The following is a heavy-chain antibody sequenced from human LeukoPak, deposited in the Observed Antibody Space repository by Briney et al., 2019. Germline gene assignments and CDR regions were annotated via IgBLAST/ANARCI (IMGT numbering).Heavy chain of an antibody. CDR2: ITTNSGNP. D-gene: IGHD2-15*01. J-gene: IGHJ4*02. CDR1: GYTFTTYG. Sequence: GASVKVSCKASGYTFTTYGINWVRQAPGQGLEWMGWITTNSGNPTYAQGFTGRLVFSLDTSVRTTYLQFSSLKAEDTAIYYCARGRGYCSDSSCYFDYWGQGTLVTVSS. CDR3: ARGRGYCSDSSCYFDY. V-gene: IGHV7-4-1*02.